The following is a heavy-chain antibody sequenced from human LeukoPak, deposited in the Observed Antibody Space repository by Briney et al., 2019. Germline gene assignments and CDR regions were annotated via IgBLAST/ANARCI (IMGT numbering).Heavy chain of an antibody. V-gene: IGHV7-4-1*02. CDR1: GYTFSRFA. CDR2: INTNTGNP. CDR3: ARDMYTNSSSSFDY. D-gene: IGHD6-6*01. Sequence: GASVKVSCKASGYTFSRFAMNWVRHAPGQGLEWMGWINTNTGNPTYAPGVTGQFVFSVDTSVSTAYLQINSLEAADTAVYYCARDMYTNSSSSFDYWGQGTLVTVSS. J-gene: IGHJ4*02.